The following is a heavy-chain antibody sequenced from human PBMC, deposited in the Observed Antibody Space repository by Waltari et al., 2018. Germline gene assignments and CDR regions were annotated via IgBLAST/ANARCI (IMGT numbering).Heavy chain of an antibody. CDR2: IYYSGST. J-gene: IGHJ4*02. CDR1: GGSISSSSYY. CDR3: ARVNYDSSGLIDY. V-gene: IGHV4-39*07. Sequence: QLQLQESGPGLVKPSETLSLTCTVSGGSISSSSYYWGWIRQPPGKGVEWIGSIYYSGSTYYTPSLKSRVTISVDTSKNQFSLKLSSVTAADTAVYYCARVNYDSSGLIDYWGQGTLVTVSS. D-gene: IGHD3-22*01.